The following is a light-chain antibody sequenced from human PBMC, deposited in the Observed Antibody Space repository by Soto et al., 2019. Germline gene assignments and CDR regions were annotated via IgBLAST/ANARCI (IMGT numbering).Light chain of an antibody. Sequence: ELVMTQSPATLSVSPGERVTLSCRASQSVSWNLAWYQHIPGQVPRLLIYGASTVATGTPARFSGSGGATDFSLTISSLQSADVAQSYCQQYYHWPLTSGHGTKVEIK. CDR1: QSVSWN. CDR3: QQYYHWPLT. V-gene: IGKV3-15*01. CDR2: GAS. J-gene: IGKJ1*01.